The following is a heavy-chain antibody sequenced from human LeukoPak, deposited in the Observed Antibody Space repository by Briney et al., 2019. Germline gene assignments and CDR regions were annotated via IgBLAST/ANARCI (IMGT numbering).Heavy chain of an antibody. Sequence: EASVKVSCKASGYTFTSYDINWVRQATGQGLEWMGWMNPNSGNTGYAQKFQGRVTITRNTSISTAYMELSSLRSEDTAVYYCARAPYNWRNYGGEGDYWGQGTLVTVSS. CDR3: ARAPYNWRNYGGEGDY. V-gene: IGHV1-8*03. D-gene: IGHD1-20*01. CDR2: MNPNSGNT. J-gene: IGHJ4*02. CDR1: GYTFTSYD.